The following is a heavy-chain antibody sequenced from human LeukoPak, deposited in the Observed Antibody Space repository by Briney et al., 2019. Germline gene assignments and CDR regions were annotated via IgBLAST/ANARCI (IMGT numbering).Heavy chain of an antibody. CDR1: GFTFSSYS. D-gene: IGHD3-10*01. CDR3: ARKSDSLLVREGDC. J-gene: IGHJ4*02. V-gene: IGHV3-66*01. Sequence: EGSLRLSCAASGFTFSSYSMNWVRQAPGKGLECVSVIYSGGTTWYADSVKGRFTISRDTNTLYLQMNSLRAEDTAVYYCARKSDSLLVREGDCWGQGTLVTVSS. CDR2: IYSGGTT.